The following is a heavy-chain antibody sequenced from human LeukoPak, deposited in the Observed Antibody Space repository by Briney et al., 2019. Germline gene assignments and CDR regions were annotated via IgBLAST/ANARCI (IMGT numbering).Heavy chain of an antibody. D-gene: IGHD3-22*01. CDR2: IKQDRSEK. CDR3: ARDPRYYYDSSGYFPHY. J-gene: IGHJ4*02. V-gene: IGHV3-7*01. Sequence: GGSLRLSCAASGFTFSSYWMSWVRQAPGKGLEWVANIKQDRSEKYYVDSVKGRFTISRDNAKNSLYLQMNSLRAEDTAVYYCARDPRYYYDSSGYFPHYWGQGTLVTVSS. CDR1: GFTFSSYW.